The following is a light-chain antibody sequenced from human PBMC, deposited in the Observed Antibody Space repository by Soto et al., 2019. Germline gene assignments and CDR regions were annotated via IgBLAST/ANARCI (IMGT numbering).Light chain of an antibody. CDR3: QSYDSSLSGRGV. CDR1: SSNIGAGYD. CDR2: GNS. V-gene: IGLV1-40*01. J-gene: IGLJ2*01. Sequence: QSVLTQPPSVSGAPGQRVTISCTGSSSNIGAGYDVHWYQQLPGTAPKLLIYGNSNRPSGVPDRFSGSKSGTSASLAITGXXXXDEADYYCQSYDSSLSGRGVFGGGTQLTVL.